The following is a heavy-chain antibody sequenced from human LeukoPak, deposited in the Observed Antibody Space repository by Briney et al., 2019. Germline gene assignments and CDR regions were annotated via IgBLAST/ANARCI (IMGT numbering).Heavy chain of an antibody. Sequence: GASVTVSCKASGYTFTGYYIHWVRQAPGQGLEWMGWINPNSGGTNYAQKFQGRVTMTRDTSISTAYMELSSLRSDDTAVYFCARASVSSWGQGTLVTVSS. CDR1: GYTFTGYY. V-gene: IGHV1-2*02. CDR2: INPNSGGT. J-gene: IGHJ4*02. CDR3: ARASVSS.